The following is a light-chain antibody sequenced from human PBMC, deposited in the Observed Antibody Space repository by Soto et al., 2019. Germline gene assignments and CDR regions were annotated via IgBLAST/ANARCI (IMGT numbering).Light chain of an antibody. J-gene: IGKJ3*01. CDR2: GVS. Sequence: EIVLTQSPGTLSLSPGQRVTLSCRASQSVSTGQIAWYQHKPGQAPRLLMYGVSSRAAGIPDRFSGSGSGTDFTLTLRNLEPEDFAVYDCQQYGRLPFTFRPRTKVDIK. V-gene: IGKV3-20*01. CDR3: QQYGRLPFT. CDR1: QSVSTGQ.